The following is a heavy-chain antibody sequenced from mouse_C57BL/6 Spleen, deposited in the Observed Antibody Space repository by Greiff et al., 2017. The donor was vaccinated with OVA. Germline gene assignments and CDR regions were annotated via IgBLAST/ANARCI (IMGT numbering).Heavy chain of an antibody. D-gene: IGHD2-4*01. CDR3: ARSPFYDYDGYYFDY. CDR2: INPSSGYT. CDR1: GYTFTSYT. Sequence: VQLPQSGAELARPGASVKMSCKASGYTFTSYTMHWVKQRPGQGLEWIGYINPSSGYTKYNQKFKDKATLTADKSSSTAYMQLSSLTSEDSAVYYCARSPFYDYDGYYFDYWGQGTTLTVSS. J-gene: IGHJ2*01. V-gene: IGHV1-4*01.